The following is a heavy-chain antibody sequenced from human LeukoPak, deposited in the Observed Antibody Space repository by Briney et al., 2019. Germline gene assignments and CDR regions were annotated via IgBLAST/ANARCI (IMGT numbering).Heavy chain of an antibody. V-gene: IGHV3-7*01. D-gene: IGHD3-10*01. CDR2: IEQDGSEK. Sequence: GGSLRLSCAASGFTFSSYWMSWVRQAPGKGLEWVANIEQDGSEKYYADSVRGRFTISRDNAKNSLYLQMNSLRAEDTAVYYCARVWGTMVRGFGFDYWGQGTLVTVSS. J-gene: IGHJ4*02. CDR3: ARVWGTMVRGFGFDY. CDR1: GFTFSSYW.